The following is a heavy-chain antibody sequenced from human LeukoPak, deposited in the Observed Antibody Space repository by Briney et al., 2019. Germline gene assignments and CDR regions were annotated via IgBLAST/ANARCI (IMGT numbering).Heavy chain of an antibody. CDR2: ISYSGST. CDR1: GGSVSTSNYY. V-gene: IGHV4-39*01. J-gene: IGHJ4*02. Sequence: SETLSLTCTVSGGSVSTSNYYWIWIRQPPGKGLEWIGSISYSGSTFYNPSLKSRVTISVDTSKNQFSLKPSSVTAADTALYYCARHNNIVVVPDWARAFDYWGRGALVTVSS. D-gene: IGHD2-2*01. CDR3: ARHNNIVVVPDWARAFDY.